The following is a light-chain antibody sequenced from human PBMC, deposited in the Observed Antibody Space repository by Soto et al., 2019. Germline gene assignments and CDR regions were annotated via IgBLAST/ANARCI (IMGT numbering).Light chain of an antibody. V-gene: IGLV1-44*01. Sequence: QSVLTQPPSASGTPGQRVTISCSGSISNIGSRAVNWYQQVPGTAPKLLIYGNDQRPSGIPDRFFGSKSGTSDSLANSGLQSEDVADYYCSTCNDSLNAQVFGGGTNLPVL. CDR2: GND. CDR3: STCNDSLNAQV. J-gene: IGLJ2*01. CDR1: ISNIGSRA.